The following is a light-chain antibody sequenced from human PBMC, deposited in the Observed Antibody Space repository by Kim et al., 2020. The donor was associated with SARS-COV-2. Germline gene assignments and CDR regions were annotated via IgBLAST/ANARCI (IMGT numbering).Light chain of an antibody. CDR3: TSYSGSDTWV. V-gene: IGLV2-14*03. Sequence: GQSITISCTGSSSDIGCYNYVSWFQQHPGKAPKLMIYNVTKWPSGISNRFSGSKSGNTASLTISRLQAEDEADYYCTSYSGSDTWVFGGGTQLTVL. CDR2: NVT. CDR1: SSDIGCYNY. J-gene: IGLJ3*02.